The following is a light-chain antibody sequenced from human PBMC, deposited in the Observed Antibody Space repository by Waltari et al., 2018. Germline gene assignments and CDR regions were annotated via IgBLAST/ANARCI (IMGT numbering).Light chain of an antibody. V-gene: IGKV3-11*01. CDR3: QQGNNAPPT. CDR2: DAS. CDR1: QSVSSQ. J-gene: IGKJ1*01. Sequence: EIVFTQSPATLSLSPGEGATLSCRASQSVSSQLVWYQQKRGQAPRLLIYDASNRATGIRARCSGSGSGTDFTLTISSLEPEDFAVYYCQQGNNAPPTFGQVTKVEIK.